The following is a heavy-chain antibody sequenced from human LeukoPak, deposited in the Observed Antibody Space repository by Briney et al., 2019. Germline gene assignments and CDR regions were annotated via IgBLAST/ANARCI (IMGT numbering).Heavy chain of an antibody. CDR2: MNPVSGNA. Sequence: ASVKVSCKASGYTFTNFDINWVRQAPGQGLEWMGWMNPVSGNAGSAQKFQGRVTMTEDTSTDTAYMELSSLRSEDTAVYYCATGDTAMVYWGQGTLVTVSS. D-gene: IGHD5-18*01. V-gene: IGHV1-8*01. CDR1: GYTFTNFD. CDR3: ATGDTAMVY. J-gene: IGHJ4*02.